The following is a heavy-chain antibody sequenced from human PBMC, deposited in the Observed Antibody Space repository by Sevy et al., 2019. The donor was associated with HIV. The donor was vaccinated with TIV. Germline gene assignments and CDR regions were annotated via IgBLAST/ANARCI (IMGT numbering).Heavy chain of an antibody. Sequence: GGSLRLSCAASGFTFSSYAMSWVXXAPGKGLEWVSAISGSGGSTYYADSVKGRFTISRDNSKNTLYLQMNSLRAEDTAVYYCAKGVGIVGATPYYFDYWGQGTLVTVSS. CDR3: AKGVGIVGATPYYFDY. CDR1: GFTFSSYA. D-gene: IGHD1-26*01. J-gene: IGHJ4*02. CDR2: ISGSGGST. V-gene: IGHV3-23*01.